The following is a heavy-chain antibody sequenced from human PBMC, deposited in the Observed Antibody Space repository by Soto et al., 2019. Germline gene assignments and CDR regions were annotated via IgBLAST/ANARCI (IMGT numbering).Heavy chain of an antibody. CDR3: ARLVYDTRLNYMYFDF. D-gene: IGHD3-10*01. CDR1: GVSISSGNW. V-gene: IGHV4-4*02. J-gene: IGHJ4*02. Sequence: PSETLSLTCAVSGVSISSGNWWTWVRQTPQRGLEYIGEIFHDGTANYYPSFERRVAISVETSKNQFSLKLPSVTAADTAIYFCARLVYDTRLNYMYFDFWGQGALVTVSS. CDR2: IFHDGTA.